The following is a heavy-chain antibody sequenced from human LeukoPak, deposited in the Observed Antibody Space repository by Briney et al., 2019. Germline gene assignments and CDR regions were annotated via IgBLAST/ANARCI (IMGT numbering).Heavy chain of an antibody. CDR1: GFTFSSYW. J-gene: IGHJ5*02. CDR2: IKQDGSEK. V-gene: IGHV3-7*01. D-gene: IGHD6-19*01. Sequence: PGGSLRLSCAASGFTFSSYWMSWVRQAPGKGLEWVANIKQDGSEKYYVDSVKGRFTISRDNAKNSLYLRMNSLRAEDTAVYYCARDRPVGSGWYPNWFDPWGQGTLVTVSS. CDR3: ARDRPVGSGWYPNWFDP.